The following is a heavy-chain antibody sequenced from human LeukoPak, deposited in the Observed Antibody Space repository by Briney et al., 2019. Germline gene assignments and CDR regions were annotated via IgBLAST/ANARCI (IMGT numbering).Heavy chain of an antibody. J-gene: IGHJ3*02. CDR2: INPNSGGT. V-gene: IGHV1-2*06. CDR3: ARGIQLWSSWDAFDI. Sequence: ASVKVSCKASGYTFTGYYMHWVRQAPGQGLEWMGRINPNSGGTNYAQKFQGRVTMTRDTSISTAYMELSRLRSDDTAVYCCARGIQLWSSWDAFDIWGQGTMVTVSS. CDR1: GYTFTGYY. D-gene: IGHD5-18*01.